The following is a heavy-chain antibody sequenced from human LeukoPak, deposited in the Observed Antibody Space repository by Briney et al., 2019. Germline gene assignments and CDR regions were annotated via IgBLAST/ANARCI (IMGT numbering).Heavy chain of an antibody. CDR2: ISSGGAT. CDR1: GFTFSSSD. D-gene: IGHD1-20*01. Sequence: GGSLRLSCAASGFTFSSSDMHWVRQATGKGLEWVSGISSGGATFYAGSVRGRFTISRENAKNFLYLQMNSLRAEDTAVYYCARDDPPRITGTLGNGMDVWGQGTTVTVSS. J-gene: IGHJ6*02. CDR3: ARDDPPRITGTLGNGMDV. V-gene: IGHV3-13*01.